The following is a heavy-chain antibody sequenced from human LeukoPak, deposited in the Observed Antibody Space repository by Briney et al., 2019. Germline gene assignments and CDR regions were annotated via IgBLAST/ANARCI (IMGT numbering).Heavy chain of an antibody. D-gene: IGHD3-22*01. Sequence: PSVNVSCKASGYTFTVYYMHWVRHAPGQGLERTGWINPNRGGTISAQKFPGRVPMPRDMSISTASMALSRLRSDDTAVYYCARVLIRSRGWFDPWGQGTLVTVSS. V-gene: IGHV1-2*02. J-gene: IGHJ5*02. CDR3: ARVLIRSRGWFDP. CDR2: INPNRGGT. CDR1: GYTFTVYY.